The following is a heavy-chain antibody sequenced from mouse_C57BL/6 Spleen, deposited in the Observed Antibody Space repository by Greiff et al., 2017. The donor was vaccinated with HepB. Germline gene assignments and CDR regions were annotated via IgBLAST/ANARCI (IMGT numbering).Heavy chain of an antibody. CDR3: AVIYYDYDGFAY. V-gene: IGHV1-72*01. CDR1: GYTFTSYW. CDR2: IDPNSGGT. D-gene: IGHD2-4*01. J-gene: IGHJ3*01. Sequence: QVQLKQPGAELVKPGASVKLSCKASGYTFTSYWMHWVKQRPGRGLEWIGRIDPNSGGTKYNEKFKSKATLTVDKPSSTAYMQLSSLTSEDSAVYYCAVIYYDYDGFAYWGQGTLVTVSA.